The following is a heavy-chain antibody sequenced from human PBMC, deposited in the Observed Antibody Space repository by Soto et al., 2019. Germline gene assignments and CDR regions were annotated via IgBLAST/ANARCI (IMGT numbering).Heavy chain of an antibody. Sequence: SQTLSLTCTVSGGSISSGGYSWSWIRQPPGKGLEWIGYIYHSGSTNYNPSLKSRVTISVDKSKNQFSLKLSSVTAADTAVYYCARTYYYGMDVCGQGTTVTLSS. CDR1: GGSISSGGYS. V-gene: IGHV4-30-2*01. CDR2: IYHSGST. CDR3: ARTYYYGMDV. J-gene: IGHJ6*02.